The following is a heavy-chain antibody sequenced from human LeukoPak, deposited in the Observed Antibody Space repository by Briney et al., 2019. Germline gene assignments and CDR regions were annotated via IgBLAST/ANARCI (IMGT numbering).Heavy chain of an antibody. CDR1: GYTFTTYY. CDR3: ARELRTDYVWGSYRALDY. CDR2: LNPSGGSS. D-gene: IGHD3-16*02. J-gene: IGHJ4*02. Sequence: ASVKVSCKASGYTFTTYYMHWVRQAPGQGLEWMGILNPSGGSSSYAQKFQGRATLTRATSTSTVYMELSSLRSEDTAVYYCARELRTDYVWGSYRALDYWGQGTLVTVSS. V-gene: IGHV1-46*01.